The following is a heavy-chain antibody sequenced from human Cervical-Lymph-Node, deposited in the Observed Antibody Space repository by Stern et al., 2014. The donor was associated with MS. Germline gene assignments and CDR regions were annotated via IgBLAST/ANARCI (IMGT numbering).Heavy chain of an antibody. D-gene: IGHD3-16*02. Sequence: EVQLVESGGGSVQPGRSLRLSCAASGFTFDDCAMHWVRQAPGKGLEWVSGISWNSNNIGYRDSVRGRFTISRDNAKNSLYLQMNGLRPEDTALYYCAKDISERHYYFDSWGEGTLVTVSS. CDR3: AKDISERHYYFDS. V-gene: IGHV3-9*01. CDR2: ISWNSNNI. CDR1: GFTFDDCA. J-gene: IGHJ4*02.